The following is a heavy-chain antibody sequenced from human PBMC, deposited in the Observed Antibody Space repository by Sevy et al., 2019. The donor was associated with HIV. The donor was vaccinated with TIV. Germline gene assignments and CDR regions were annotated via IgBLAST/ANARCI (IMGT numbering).Heavy chain of an antibody. J-gene: IGHJ3*02. Sequence: GGSLRLSCAASGFTFSSYWMSWVRQAPGKGLEWVANIKQDGSEKYYVDSVKGRFTISRDNAKNSLYLQMNSLRAEDTAVYYCARDILAWSGYYDSSGYYPDDAFDIWGQGTMVTVSS. CDR2: IKQDGSEK. V-gene: IGHV3-7*01. CDR1: GFTFSSYW. D-gene: IGHD3-22*01. CDR3: ARDILAWSGYYDSSGYYPDDAFDI.